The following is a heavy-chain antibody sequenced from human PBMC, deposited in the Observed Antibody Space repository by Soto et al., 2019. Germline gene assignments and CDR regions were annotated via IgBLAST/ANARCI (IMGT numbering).Heavy chain of an antibody. CDR3: AREDSIIIPAVSDF. J-gene: IGHJ4*02. V-gene: IGHV3-21*01. D-gene: IGHD2-2*01. CDR2: VSKSDYT. CDR1: GFTFNNYG. Sequence: GGSLRLSCVVSGFTFNNYGINWVRQAPGKGLEWVSTVSKSDYTYYSDSVKGRFTISRDNAKNSVSLQMNTLRAEDTAVYYCAREDSIIIPAVSDFWGQGXLVTVYS.